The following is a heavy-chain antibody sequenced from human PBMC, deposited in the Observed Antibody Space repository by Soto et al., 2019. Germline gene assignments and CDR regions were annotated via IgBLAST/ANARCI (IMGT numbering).Heavy chain of an antibody. D-gene: IGHD5-12*01. CDR1: GGSLTDHC. CDR3: ASRSGYDYFSFDY. CDR2: VYYSGRT. J-gene: IGHJ4*02. V-gene: IGHV4-59*08. Sequence: PATLSLTCTVAGGSLTDHCWNWFRQSPGKGLHWFGYVYYSGRTYYNPSLKSRVTISVDTSKNQFSLKLSSVTAADTAVYYCASRSGYDYFSFDYWGQGILVTVSS.